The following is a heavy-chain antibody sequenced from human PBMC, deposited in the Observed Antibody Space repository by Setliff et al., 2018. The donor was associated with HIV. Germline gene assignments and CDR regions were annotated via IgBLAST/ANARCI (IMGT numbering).Heavy chain of an antibody. Sequence: SETLSLTCAVSGYSISSGYYWGWIRQPPGKGLEWVWSIYHTGSTYYTPSLKSRVTISVDTSQNQFSLKLNSVTAADTAVYYCARRGIAAAGSDSWGQGTLVTVSS. D-gene: IGHD6-13*01. CDR2: IYHTGST. CDR1: GYSISSGYY. CDR3: ARRGIAAAGSDS. J-gene: IGHJ4*02. V-gene: IGHV4-38-2*01.